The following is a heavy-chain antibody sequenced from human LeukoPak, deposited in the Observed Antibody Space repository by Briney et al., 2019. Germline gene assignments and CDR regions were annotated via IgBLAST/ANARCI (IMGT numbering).Heavy chain of an antibody. V-gene: IGHV4-39*07. D-gene: IGHD3-22*01. CDR1: GGPISSSSYY. J-gene: IGHJ5*02. Sequence: SETLSLTCTVSGGPISSSSYYWGWIRQPPGKGLEWIGSIYYSGSTYYNPSLKSRVTISVDTSKNQFSLKLSSVTAADTAVYYCARAVFYYDSSGYYNPTYNWFDPWGQGTLVTVSS. CDR3: ARAVFYYDSSGYYNPTYNWFDP. CDR2: IYYSGST.